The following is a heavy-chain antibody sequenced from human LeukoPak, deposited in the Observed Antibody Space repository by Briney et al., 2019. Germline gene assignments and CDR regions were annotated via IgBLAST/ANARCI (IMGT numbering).Heavy chain of an antibody. J-gene: IGHJ3*02. V-gene: IGHV2-5*02. Sequence: VNXTQTLTLTCTYSGFSLSTYAVGVGWIXQPPGQTLEWLALIYWDDDKRYSPSLKSRLTITKDTSKNQVVLRMTNMDPVDTATYYCAHRGRYYDSSGYYHETFDIWGQGTMVSVSS. CDR2: IYWDDDK. CDR1: GFSLSTYAVG. CDR3: AHRGRYYDSSGYYHETFDI. D-gene: IGHD3-22*01.